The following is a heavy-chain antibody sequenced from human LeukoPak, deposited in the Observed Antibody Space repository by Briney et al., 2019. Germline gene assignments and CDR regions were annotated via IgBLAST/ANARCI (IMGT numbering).Heavy chain of an antibody. CDR2: INPNSGGT. CDR3: ARGGYCSSTSCPPLGY. D-gene: IGHD2-2*01. CDR1: GYTFTGYY. J-gene: IGHJ4*02. V-gene: IGHV1-2*04. Sequence: ASAKVSCKASGYTFTGYYMHWVRQAPGQGLEWMGWINPNSGGTNYAQKFQGWVTMTRDTSISTAYMEPSRLRSDDTAVYYCARGGYCSSTSCPPLGYWGQGTLVTVSS.